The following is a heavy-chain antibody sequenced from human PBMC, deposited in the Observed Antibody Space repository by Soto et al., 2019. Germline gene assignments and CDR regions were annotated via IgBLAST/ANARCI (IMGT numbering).Heavy chain of an antibody. J-gene: IGHJ4*02. CDR3: ARGDDYGDFDY. D-gene: IGHD4-17*01. CDR2: IYYSGST. Sequence: SETLSLTCTVSGGSISSYYWSWIRQPPGKGLEWIGYIYYSGSTNYNPSLKSRVTISVDTSKNQFSLKLSSVTAADTAVYYCARGDDYGDFDYWGQGTLVTVSS. CDR1: GGSISSYY. V-gene: IGHV4-59*01.